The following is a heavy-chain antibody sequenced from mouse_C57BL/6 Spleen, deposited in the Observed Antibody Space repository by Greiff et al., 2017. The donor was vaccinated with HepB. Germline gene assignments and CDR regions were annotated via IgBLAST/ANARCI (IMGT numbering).Heavy chain of an antibody. CDR1: GYTFTSYW. V-gene: IGHV1-74*01. J-gene: IGHJ4*01. CDR3: AIGNYDYDDGVMDY. CDR2: IHPSDSDT. D-gene: IGHD2-4*01. Sequence: QVQLQQPGAELVKPGASVKVSCKASGYTFTSYWMHWVKQRPGQGLEWIGRIHPSDSDTNYNQKFKGKATLTVDKSSSTAYMQRSSLTSEDSAVYYCAIGNYDYDDGVMDYWGQGTSVTVSS.